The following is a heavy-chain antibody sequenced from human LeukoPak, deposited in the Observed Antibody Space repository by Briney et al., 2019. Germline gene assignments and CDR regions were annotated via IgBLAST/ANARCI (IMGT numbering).Heavy chain of an antibody. D-gene: IGHD6-13*01. J-gene: IGHJ5*02. V-gene: IGHV4-34*01. CDR1: GGSFSDYY. CDR3: ARKGGGQLVNTRRWFDP. Sequence: PSETLSLTCAVYGGSFSDYYWSWIRQPPGKGLEWIGEINHSGSTNYNPSLKSRVTISVGTSKNQFSLKLSSVTAADTAVYYCARKGGGQLVNTRRWFDPWGRGTLVTISS. CDR2: INHSGST.